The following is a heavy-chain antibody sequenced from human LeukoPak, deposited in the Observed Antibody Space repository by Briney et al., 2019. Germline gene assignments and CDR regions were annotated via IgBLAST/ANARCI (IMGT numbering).Heavy chain of an antibody. CDR3: AKGGGGDSGSYYAGY. Sequence: PGGSLRLSCAASGFTFSDYYMSWVRQAPGKGLEWVSGISGSGGSTYYADSVKGRFTISRDNSKNTLYLQMNSLRGEDTAVYYCAKGGGGDSGSYYAGYWGQGTLVTVSS. J-gene: IGHJ4*02. D-gene: IGHD1-26*01. V-gene: IGHV3-23*01. CDR1: GFTFSDYY. CDR2: ISGSGGST.